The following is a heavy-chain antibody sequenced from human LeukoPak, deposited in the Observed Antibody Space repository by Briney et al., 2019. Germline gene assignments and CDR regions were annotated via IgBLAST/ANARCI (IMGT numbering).Heavy chain of an antibody. CDR2: ISSSGSTM. Sequence: GGSLRLSCIASGFTFRSYEANWVRQAPGKGLEWVSYISSSGSTMYYADSVKGRFTISRDNAKNSLYLQMNSLRAEDTAVYYCAELGITMIGGVWGKGTTVTISS. D-gene: IGHD3-10*02. J-gene: IGHJ6*04. CDR3: AELGITMIGGV. V-gene: IGHV3-48*03. CDR1: GFTFRSYE.